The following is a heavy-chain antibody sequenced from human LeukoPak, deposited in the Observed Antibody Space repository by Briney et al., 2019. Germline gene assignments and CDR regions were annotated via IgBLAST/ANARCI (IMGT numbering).Heavy chain of an antibody. J-gene: IGHJ5*02. Sequence: SETLSLTCTVSGASVSSASYWTWIRQPPGKGVEWIAHVYNGVNTNYNPSLKSRVAISVDTSKNQFSLRLNSVTAADTAVYYCARSRAFNSGAFDPWGQGSLVTVSS. V-gene: IGHV4-61*01. CDR3: ARSRAFNSGAFDP. D-gene: IGHD1-26*01. CDR1: GASVSSASY. CDR2: VYNGVNT.